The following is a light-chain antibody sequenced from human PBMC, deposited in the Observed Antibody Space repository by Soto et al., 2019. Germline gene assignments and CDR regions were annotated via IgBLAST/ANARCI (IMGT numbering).Light chain of an antibody. J-gene: IGKJ1*01. CDR1: QSVRSSY. V-gene: IGKV3-20*01. CDR2: AAS. Sequence: EIVLTQSPATLSLSPGERGTLSCRASQSVRSSYLACYQQTPGQTPRLLIYAASSRATGIPDRFSGSGSGTAFSLTISRLEAEDFAVYYCQQYGSSPRTFGQGTKVDI. CDR3: QQYGSSPRT.